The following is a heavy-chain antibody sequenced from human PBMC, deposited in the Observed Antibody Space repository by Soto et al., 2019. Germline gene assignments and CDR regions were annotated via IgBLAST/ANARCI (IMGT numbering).Heavy chain of an antibody. CDR3: ARDSEEDYGDLGGYLDY. V-gene: IGHV3-33*01. J-gene: IGHJ4*02. CDR2: IWYDGSNK. D-gene: IGHD4-17*01. Sequence: GGSLRLSCAASGFTFSSYGMHWVRQAPGKGLEWVAVIWYDGSNKYYADSVKGRFTISRDNSKNTLYLQMNSLRAEDTAVYYCARDSEEDYGDLGGYLDYWGQGTLVTVSS. CDR1: GFTFSSYG.